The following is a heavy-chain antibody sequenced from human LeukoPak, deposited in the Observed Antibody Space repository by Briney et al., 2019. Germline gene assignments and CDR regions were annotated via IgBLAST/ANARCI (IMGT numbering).Heavy chain of an antibody. V-gene: IGHV4-59*01. CDR3: ARGMTQEYYYYYYYMDV. CDR2: IYYSGST. Sequence: SETLSLTSTVSGGSISSYYWSWLRQPPGKGRERIGDIYYSGSTNYNPSLKSRVTISVDTSKNQFSLKLSSVTAADTAVYYCARGMTQEYYYYYYYMDVWGKGTTVTVSS. CDR1: GGSISSYY. J-gene: IGHJ6*03.